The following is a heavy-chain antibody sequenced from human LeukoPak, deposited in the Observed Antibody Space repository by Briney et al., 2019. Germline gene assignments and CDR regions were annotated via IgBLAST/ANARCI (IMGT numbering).Heavy chain of an antibody. V-gene: IGHV3-38-3*01. CDR2: ISGGST. D-gene: IGHD6-19*01. CDR3: AKEQRDSSGWFQRRDYYYYYYMDV. Sequence: GGSLRLSCAASGFTVSSNEMSWVRQAPGKGLEWVSSISGGSTYYADSVKGRFTISRDNSKNTLYLQMNSLRAEDTAVYYCAKEQRDSSGWFQRRDYYYYYYMDVWGKGTTVTVSS. CDR1: GFTVSSNE. J-gene: IGHJ6*03.